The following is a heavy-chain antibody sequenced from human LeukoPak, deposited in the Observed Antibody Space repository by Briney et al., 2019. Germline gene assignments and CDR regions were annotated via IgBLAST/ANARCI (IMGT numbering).Heavy chain of an antibody. Sequence: GGSLRLSCAASGFTFSNYNMNWVRQAPGKGLEWVSSISGGSSYIYYADSVKGRFTISRDNAKDSLHLQMNSLRAEDSAAYYCAPDSYCRNTRCSYFQHWGHGPLVPVPS. D-gene: IGHD2-2*01. CDR2: ISGGSSYI. CDR1: GFTFSNYN. V-gene: IGHV3-21*01. CDR3: APDSYCRNTRCSYFQH. J-gene: IGHJ1*01.